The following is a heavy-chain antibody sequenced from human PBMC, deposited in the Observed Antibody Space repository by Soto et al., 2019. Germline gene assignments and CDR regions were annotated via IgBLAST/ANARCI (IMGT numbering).Heavy chain of an antibody. V-gene: IGHV3-30*03. CDR2: ISYDGTNK. CDR3: ARVGSIEAAGTPDY. D-gene: IGHD6-13*01. Sequence: QVQLVESGGGVVQPGRSLRLSCAASGVTFSSYGMHWVRQAPGKGLEWVAVISYDGTNKYYADSVKGRFTISRDNAKNSLYLEMNSLRAEDTAVYYCARVGSIEAAGTPDYWGQGTLVTVSS. CDR1: GVTFSSYG. J-gene: IGHJ4*02.